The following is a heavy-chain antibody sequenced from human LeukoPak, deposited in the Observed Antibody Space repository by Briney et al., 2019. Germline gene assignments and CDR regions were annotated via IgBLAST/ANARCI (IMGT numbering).Heavy chain of an antibody. D-gene: IGHD2-15*01. CDR3: VRDLVGTGHCSDGRCHA. J-gene: IGHJ5*02. V-gene: IGHV3-7*01. Sequence: PGGSLRLSCADSDSGFTLSRYWMSWVRQAPGKGLEWVANIKQDGSEKYYVDSVKGRFTISRDNAKNSLYLQMNSLRAEDTAVYYCVRDLVGTGHCSDGRCHAWGQGTLVTVSS. CDR2: IKQDGSEK. CDR1: DSGFTLSRYW.